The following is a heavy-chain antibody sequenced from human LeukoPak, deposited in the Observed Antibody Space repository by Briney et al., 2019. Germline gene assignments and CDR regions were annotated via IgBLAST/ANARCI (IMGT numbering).Heavy chain of an antibody. Sequence: SETLSLTCTVSGGSISSSSYYWGWIRQPPGKGLEWIGSIYYSGSTYYNPSLKSRVTLSVDTSKNQFSLKLSSVTAADTAVYYCARAPGIAAAGTNLRWFDSWGQGTLVTVSS. CDR3: ARAPGIAAAGTNLRWFDS. D-gene: IGHD6-13*01. J-gene: IGHJ5*01. CDR2: IYYSGST. CDR1: GGSISSSSYY. V-gene: IGHV4-39*07.